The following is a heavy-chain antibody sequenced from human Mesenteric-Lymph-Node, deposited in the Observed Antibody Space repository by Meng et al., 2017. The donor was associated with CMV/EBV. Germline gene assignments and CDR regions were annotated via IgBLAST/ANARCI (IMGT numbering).Heavy chain of an antibody. J-gene: IGHJ4*02. CDR3: AYQLYYYDSSGYYN. V-gene: IGHV2-5*01. D-gene: IGHD3-22*01. CDR2: IYWNDDK. Sequence: QTLTLTCTFSGFSLSTSGVGVGWIRQPPGKALEWLALIYWNDDKRYSPSLKSRLTITKDTSKNQVVLTMTNMDPVDTATYYCAYQLYYYDSSGYYNWGQGTLVTVSS. CDR1: GFSLSTSGVG.